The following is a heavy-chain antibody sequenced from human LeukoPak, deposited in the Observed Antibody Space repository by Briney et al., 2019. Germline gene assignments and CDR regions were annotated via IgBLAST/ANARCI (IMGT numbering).Heavy chain of an antibody. J-gene: IGHJ4*02. V-gene: IGHV4-34*01. CDR1: GGSFSGYY. CDR3: ARLYSSDWYEFDY. CDR2: INHSGST. Sequence: PSETLSLTCAVYGGSFSGYYWSWIRQPPGKGLEWIGEINHSGSTNYNPSLKSRVTISVDTSKNQFSLRLSSVTAADTAVYYCARLYSSDWYEFDYWGQGTLVTVSS. D-gene: IGHD6-19*01.